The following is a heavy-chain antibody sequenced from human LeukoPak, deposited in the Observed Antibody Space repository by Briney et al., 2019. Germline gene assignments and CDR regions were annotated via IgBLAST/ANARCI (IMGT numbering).Heavy chain of an antibody. D-gene: IGHD2-2*01. CDR3: SRHDDPIVPAALFDD. CDR2: IYYSGST. CDR1: GGSISSSSYY. J-gene: IGHJ4*02. Sequence: SETLSLTCTVSGGSISSSSYYWGWIRQPPGKGLEWIGSIYYSGSTYYNPSLKSRVTISVDTSKNQFSLKLRTVTAADTAVYYWSRHDDPIVPAALFDDWGQGTLVTVSS. V-gene: IGHV4-39*01.